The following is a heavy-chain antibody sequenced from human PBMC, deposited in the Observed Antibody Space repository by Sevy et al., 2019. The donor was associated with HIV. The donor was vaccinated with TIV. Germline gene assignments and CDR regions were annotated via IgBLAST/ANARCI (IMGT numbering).Heavy chain of an antibody. V-gene: IGHV3-48*04. D-gene: IGHD4-17*01. CDR2: ISSSGNTI. Sequence: GGSLRLSCAASGFTFSNYWMTWVRQAPGKGLEWVSYISSSGNTISYSDSVKGRFTISRDNAKNSLYLQMNSLRVEDTAIYYCTRDLPPSATTVAHFDYWGQGTLVTVSS. CDR3: TRDLPPSATTVAHFDY. CDR1: GFTFSNYW. J-gene: IGHJ4*02.